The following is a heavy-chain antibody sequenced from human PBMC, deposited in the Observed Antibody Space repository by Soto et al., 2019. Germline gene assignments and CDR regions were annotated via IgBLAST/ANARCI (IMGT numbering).Heavy chain of an antibody. CDR2: ISYDGSNK. CDR3: AREEGYYDSSGYALGYFDY. CDR1: GFTFSSYA. V-gene: IGHV3-30-3*01. D-gene: IGHD3-22*01. Sequence: QVQLVESGGGVVQPGRSLRLSCAASGFTFSSYAMHRVRQAPGKGLEWVAVISYDGSNKYYADSVKGRFTISRDNSKNTLYLQMNSLRAEDTAVYYCAREEGYYDSSGYALGYFDYWGQGTLVTVSS. J-gene: IGHJ4*02.